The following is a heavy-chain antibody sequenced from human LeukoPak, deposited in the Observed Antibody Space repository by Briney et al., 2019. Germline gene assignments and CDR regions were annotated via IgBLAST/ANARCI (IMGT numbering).Heavy chain of an antibody. J-gene: IGHJ4*02. V-gene: IGHV4-30-2*01. CDR3: ARWSYGDYYFDY. CDR2: IYHSGST. Sequence: TLSLTCAVSGGSISSGGYSWSWIRQPPGKGLEWIGYIYHSGSTYYNPSLKSRVTISVDRSENQFSLKLSSVTAADTAVYYCARWSYGDYYFDYWGQGTLVTVSS. CDR1: GGSISSGGYS. D-gene: IGHD4-17*01.